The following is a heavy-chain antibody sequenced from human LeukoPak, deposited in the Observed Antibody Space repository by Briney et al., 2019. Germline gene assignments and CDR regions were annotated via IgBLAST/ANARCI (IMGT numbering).Heavy chain of an antibody. Sequence: GASVKVSCKASGYTFTSYGISWVRQAPGQGLEWMGWISAYNGNTNYAQKLQGRVTMTTDTSTSTAYMELRSLRSDDTAVYYRARDPGITIFGVVIPPLDYWGQGTLVTVSS. V-gene: IGHV1-18*01. D-gene: IGHD3-3*01. J-gene: IGHJ4*02. CDR3: ARDPGITIFGVVIPPLDY. CDR2: ISAYNGNT. CDR1: GYTFTSYG.